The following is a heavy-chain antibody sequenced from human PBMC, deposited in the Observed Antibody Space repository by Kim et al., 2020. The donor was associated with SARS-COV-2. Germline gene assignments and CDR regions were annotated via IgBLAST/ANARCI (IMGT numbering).Heavy chain of an antibody. CDR3: ARERGQLGYCSSTSCSGGFDY. CDR1: GYTFTSYD. J-gene: IGHJ4*02. CDR2: MNPNSCNT. Sequence: ASVKVSCKASGYTFTSYDINWVRQATGQGLEWMGWMNPNSCNTGYAQKFQGRVTMTRNTSISTAYMELSSLRSEDTAVYYCARERGQLGYCSSTSCSGGFDYWGQGTLVTVSS. V-gene: IGHV1-8*01. D-gene: IGHD2-2*01.